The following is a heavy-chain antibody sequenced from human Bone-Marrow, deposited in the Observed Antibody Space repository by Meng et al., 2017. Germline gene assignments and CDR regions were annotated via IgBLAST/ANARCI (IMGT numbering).Heavy chain of an antibody. CDR3: ARGSCSGGSYWDFFDY. D-gene: IGHD2-15*01. V-gene: IGHV4-31*03. J-gene: IGHJ4*02. CDR1: GASISSSSLS. CDR2: IYYTGTT. Sequence: SETLSLTCTVSGASISSSSLSWGWIRQHPGTGREFIGYIYYTGTTYYNPSLKSRLTISLDTSKNQFSLNLASVTAADTAVYYCARGSCSGGSYWDFFDYWGQGTLVTVSS.